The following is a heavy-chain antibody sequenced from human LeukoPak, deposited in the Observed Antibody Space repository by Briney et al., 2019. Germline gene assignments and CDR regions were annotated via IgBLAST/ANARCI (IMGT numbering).Heavy chain of an antibody. CDR2: INHSGST. Sequence: SETLSLTCAVYGGSFSGSYWSWIRQPPGNGLEWIGEINHSGSTNYNPSLKSRVTISVDTSKNQFSLKLSSVTAADTAVYYCARVSYWYFDLWGRGTLVTVSS. V-gene: IGHV4-34*01. J-gene: IGHJ2*01. CDR1: GGSFSGSY. CDR3: ARVSYWYFDL.